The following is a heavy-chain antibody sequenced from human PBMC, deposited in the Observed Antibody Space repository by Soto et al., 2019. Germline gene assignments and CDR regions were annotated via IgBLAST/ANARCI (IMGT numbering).Heavy chain of an antibody. CDR1: GVSTSNHY. Sequence: QVQLQESGPGLVKPSETLSLTCSVSGVSTSNHYWTWIRMPPGQGPEWIGCIYYRGTTNYNASFNSRVTTSVDTSKNQFSLKLTSVTTADTAVYYCARGGGSPYHDHEFDYWGQGILVTVSS. V-gene: IGHV4-59*11. CDR2: IYYRGTT. J-gene: IGHJ4*02. D-gene: IGHD2-2*01. CDR3: ARGGGSPYHDHEFDY.